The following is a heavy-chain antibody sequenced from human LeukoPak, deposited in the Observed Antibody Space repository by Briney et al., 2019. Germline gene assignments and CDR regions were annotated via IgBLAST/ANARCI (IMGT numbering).Heavy chain of an antibody. CDR3: AKGVPYWYFDL. V-gene: IGHV3-43*01. Sequence: GGSLRLSCAASGFTFDDYTMHWVRQAPGKGLEWVSLISWDDVTTYYADSVKGRFTISRDNSKNSLYLQMNSLRTEDTALYYCAKGVPYWYFDLWGRGTLVTASS. J-gene: IGHJ2*01. CDR1: GFTFDDYT. CDR2: ISWDDVTT.